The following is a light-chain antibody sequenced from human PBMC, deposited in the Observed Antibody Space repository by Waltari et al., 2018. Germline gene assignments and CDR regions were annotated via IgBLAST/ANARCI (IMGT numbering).Light chain of an antibody. CDR1: SSTIGTYY. CDR3: ATWDDTLNMV. Sequence: QSVLTQSPSASETPGQRVTISCSGSSSTIGTYYQYWYQQLPGTAPKLLIYRNDQRPSGVPDRFSGSKSGTSASLAISGLRSEDEADYYCATWDDTLNMVFGGGTKLTVL. J-gene: IGLJ2*01. V-gene: IGLV1-47*01. CDR2: RND.